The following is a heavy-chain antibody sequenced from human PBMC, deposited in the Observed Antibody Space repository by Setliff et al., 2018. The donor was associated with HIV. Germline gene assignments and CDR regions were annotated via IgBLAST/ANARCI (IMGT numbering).Heavy chain of an antibody. CDR1: GGFIKNSNYY. J-gene: IGHJ4*02. V-gene: IGHV4-39*07. CDR3: ARVGYHGSGRYSFDY. D-gene: IGHD3-10*01. Sequence: SETLSLTCTVYGGFIKNSNYYWGWIRQPPGKGLEWIGNIHYSGSTYYNPSLKSRVTISVDTSKNQFSLKLSSVTAADTAVYYCARVGYHGSGRYSFDYWGQETLVTVSS. CDR2: IHYSGST.